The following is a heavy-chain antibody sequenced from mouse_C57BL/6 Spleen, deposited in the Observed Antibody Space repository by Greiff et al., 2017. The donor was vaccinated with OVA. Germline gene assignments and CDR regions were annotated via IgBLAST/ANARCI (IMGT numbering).Heavy chain of an antibody. CDR2: IYPRDGST. CDR3: ARSYYSNYDYFDY. CDR1: GYTFTSYD. Sequence: VHLVESGPELVKPGASVKLSCKASGYTFTSYDINWVKQRPGQGLEWIGWIYPRDGSTKYNEKFKGKATLTVDTSSSTAYMELHSLTSEDSAVYFCARSYYSNYDYFDYWGQGTTLTVSS. V-gene: IGHV1-85*01. D-gene: IGHD2-5*01. J-gene: IGHJ2*01.